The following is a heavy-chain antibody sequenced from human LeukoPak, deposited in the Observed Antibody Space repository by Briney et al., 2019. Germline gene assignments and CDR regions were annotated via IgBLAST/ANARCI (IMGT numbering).Heavy chain of an antibody. V-gene: IGHV4-39*07. D-gene: IGHD1-26*01. CDR1: GGSISSSTYY. J-gene: IGHJ3*02. Sequence: SETLSLTCTVSGGSISSSTYYWAWIRQSPGKGLEWIGSITYSGSTYYNPSLKSRVTVSMDTSKNQFSLKLTSVTAADTAVYYCARESSGSYGQFDIWGQGTMVAVS. CDR3: ARESSGSYGQFDI. CDR2: ITYSGST.